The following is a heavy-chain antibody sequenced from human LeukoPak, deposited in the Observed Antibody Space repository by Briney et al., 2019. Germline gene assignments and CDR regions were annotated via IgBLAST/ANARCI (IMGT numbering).Heavy chain of an antibody. CDR3: ARNGGNTDFDY. D-gene: IGHD2-8*01. CDR1: GGSVSSSNW. V-gene: IGHV4-4*02. CDR2: IYHSGTT. Sequence: SGTLPLTCAVSGGSVSSSNWWTWVRQPPGKGLEWIGEIYHSGTTNYNPSLKSRVTISVDKSKNQFSLKLSSVTAADTAVYFCARNGGNTDFDYWGQGTLVTVSS. J-gene: IGHJ4*02.